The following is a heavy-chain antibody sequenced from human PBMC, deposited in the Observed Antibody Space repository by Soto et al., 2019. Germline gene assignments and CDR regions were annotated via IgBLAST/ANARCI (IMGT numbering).Heavy chain of an antibody. CDR3: ARGPFCGNDCYFDV. Sequence: TETLSLTCTVAGGSISGFYWSWVRQPAGKGLEWIGRIYSSGATKYNPSLRNRVTMSVDTSTDQYSLNLASMTAADTAVYFCARGPFCGNDCYFDVWGQGTQVTVSS. V-gene: IGHV4-4*07. D-gene: IGHD2-21*02. CDR2: IYSSGAT. J-gene: IGHJ4*02. CDR1: GGSISGFY.